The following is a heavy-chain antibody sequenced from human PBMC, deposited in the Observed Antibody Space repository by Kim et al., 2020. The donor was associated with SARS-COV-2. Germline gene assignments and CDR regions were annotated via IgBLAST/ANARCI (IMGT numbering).Heavy chain of an antibody. CDR2: INPNSGGT. Sequence: ASVKVSCKASGYTFTGYYMHWVRQAPGQGLEWMGWINPNSGGTNYAQKFQGRVTMTRDTSISTAYMELSRLRSDDTAVYYCARGVDSSGWYVFGYYYYGMDVWGQGTTVTVSS. D-gene: IGHD6-19*01. V-gene: IGHV1-2*02. CDR1: GYTFTGYY. CDR3: ARGVDSSGWYVFGYYYYGMDV. J-gene: IGHJ6*02.